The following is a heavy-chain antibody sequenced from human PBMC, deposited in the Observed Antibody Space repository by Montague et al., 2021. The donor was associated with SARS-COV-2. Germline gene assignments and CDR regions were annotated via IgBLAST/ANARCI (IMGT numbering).Heavy chain of an antibody. D-gene: IGHD3-10*01. V-gene: IGHV4-39*01. CDR2: IYYSGST. CDR3: ARPLNLYYYGSGSYSSWFDP. Sequence: SETLSLTCTVSGGSISSSSYYWGWIRQPPGKGLEWIGSIYYSGSTYYNPSLKSRGTISVDTSKNQFSLKLSSVTAADTAVYYCARPLNLYYYGSGSYSSWFDPWGQGTLVTVSS. CDR1: GGSISSSSYY. J-gene: IGHJ5*02.